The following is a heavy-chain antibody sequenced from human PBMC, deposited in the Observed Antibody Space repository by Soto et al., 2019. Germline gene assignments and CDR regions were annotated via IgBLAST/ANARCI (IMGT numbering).Heavy chain of an antibody. CDR1: GFTFSNAW. J-gene: IGHJ6*02. CDR2: IKSKTDDVTT. V-gene: IGHV3-15*01. D-gene: IGHD2-2*01. CDR3: ATGRVVGVGGLDV. Sequence: EVQLVESGGGLVKPGGSLRLSCAASGFTFSNAWMSWVRQAPGKGLEWVGHIKSKTDDVTTDYAAPVKGRFTVSRDDSKNTLYLQMNSLKAEDTAVYYCATGRVVGVGGLDVWGQGTTVTVSS.